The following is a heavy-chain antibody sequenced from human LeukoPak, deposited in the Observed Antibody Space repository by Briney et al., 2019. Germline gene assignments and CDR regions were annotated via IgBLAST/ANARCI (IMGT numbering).Heavy chain of an antibody. CDR2: ISSSSSTI. D-gene: IGHD6-13*01. Sequence: GGSLRLSCAASGFTFSDYGMHWVRQAPGKGLEWVSYISSSSSTIYYADSVKGRFTISRDNAKNSLYLQMNSLRDEDTAVYYCASYYSSTHDYWGQGTLVTVSS. V-gene: IGHV3-48*02. CDR1: GFTFSDYG. CDR3: ASYYSSTHDY. J-gene: IGHJ4*02.